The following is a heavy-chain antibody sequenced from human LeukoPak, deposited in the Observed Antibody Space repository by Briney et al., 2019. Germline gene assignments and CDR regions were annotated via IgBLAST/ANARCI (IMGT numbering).Heavy chain of an antibody. CDR3: ARRYFDY. V-gene: IGHV3-13*01. Sequence: GGSLRLSCAASGFTFSSYDMHWVRQATGKGLEWVSAIGTAGDTYYPGSVKGRFTISRDNTKNSLYLQMNSLRAEDTAVYYCARRYFDYWGQGTLVTVSS. J-gene: IGHJ4*02. CDR1: GFTFSSYD. CDR2: IGTAGDT.